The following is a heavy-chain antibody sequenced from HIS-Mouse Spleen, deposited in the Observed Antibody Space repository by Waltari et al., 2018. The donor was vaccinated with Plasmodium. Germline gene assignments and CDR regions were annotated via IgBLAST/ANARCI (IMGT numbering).Heavy chain of an antibody. CDR3: ARAPIRDAFDI. J-gene: IGHJ3*02. CDR1: GGSFSGYY. D-gene: IGHD3-9*01. CDR2: INHSGST. Sequence: QVQLQQWGAGLLKPSETLSLTCAVYGGSFSGYYWSCVRKPPGKGLEWIGEINHSGSTNYNPSLKSRVTISVDTSKTQFSLKLSSVTAADTAVYYCARAPIRDAFDIWGQGTMVTVSS. V-gene: IGHV4-34*01.